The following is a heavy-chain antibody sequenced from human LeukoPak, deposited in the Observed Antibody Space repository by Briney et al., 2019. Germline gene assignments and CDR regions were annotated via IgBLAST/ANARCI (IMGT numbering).Heavy chain of an antibody. CDR1: GFTFRGYA. CDR2: ITDSGDVT. D-gene: IGHD2-8*02. CDR3: AKGQTGAPSFYYFFYLDG. J-gene: IGHJ6*03. Sequence: GGSLRLSCAASGFTFRGYAMAWVRQAPGKGLEWVSTITDSGDVTYYTDSVKGRFTISRDNSKKTLYLQMHSLTAEDTALYFCAKGQTGAPSFYYFFYLDGWGKGSTVIVSS. V-gene: IGHV3-23*01.